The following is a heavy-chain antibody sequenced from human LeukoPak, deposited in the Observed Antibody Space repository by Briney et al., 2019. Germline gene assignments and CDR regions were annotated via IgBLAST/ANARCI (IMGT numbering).Heavy chain of an antibody. V-gene: IGHV3-9*03. Sequence: SLRLSCAASGFTFDDYAMHWVRQAPGKGLEWVSGISWNSGSIGYADSVKGRFTISRDNAKNSLYLQMNSLRAEDMALYYCAKDGGWELFSGVYYFDYWGQGTLVTVSS. CDR1: GFTFDDYA. J-gene: IGHJ4*02. D-gene: IGHD1-26*01. CDR2: ISWNSGSI. CDR3: AKDGGWELFSGVYYFDY.